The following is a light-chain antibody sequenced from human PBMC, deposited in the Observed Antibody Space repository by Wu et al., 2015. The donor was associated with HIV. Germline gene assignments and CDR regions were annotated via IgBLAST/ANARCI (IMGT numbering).Light chain of an antibody. J-gene: IGKJ5*01. Sequence: DIVLTQSPPTLSLSPGERATLSCRASQNVNNYLAWYQQKPGQAPRLLVYDASNRAKGIPARFTGSGSGTDFTLTINSLEPEDFAVYYCQQRRTWPLTFGQGTRLEV. V-gene: IGKV3-11*01. CDR2: DAS. CDR3: QQRRTWPLT. CDR1: QNVNNY.